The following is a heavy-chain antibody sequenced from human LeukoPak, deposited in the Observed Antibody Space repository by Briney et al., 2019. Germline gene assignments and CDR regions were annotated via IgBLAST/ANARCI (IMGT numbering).Heavy chain of an antibody. D-gene: IGHD5-18*01. CDR1: GFTFSSYS. CDR3: DLQLWPKDYYYYYMDV. CDR2: ISSSSSTI. Sequence: GGSLRLSCAASGFTFSSYSMNWVRQAPGKGLEWVSYISSSSSTIYYADSVKGRFTISRDNAKNSLYLQMNSLRAEDTAVYYCDLQLWPKDYYYYYMDVWGKGTTVTVSS. V-gene: IGHV3-48*01. J-gene: IGHJ6*03.